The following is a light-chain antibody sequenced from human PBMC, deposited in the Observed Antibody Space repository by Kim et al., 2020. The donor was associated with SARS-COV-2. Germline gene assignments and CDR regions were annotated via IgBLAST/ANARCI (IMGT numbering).Light chain of an antibody. J-gene: IGLJ1*01. CDR3: AAWDDSLTGYV. Sequence: GQKVTISCSASSSNIGSHPVTLYQQLPGPAPKLLIYSNNQRPSGVPDRFSGSKSGTSASLAISGLQSEDEADYYCAAWDDSLTGYVFGTGTKVTVL. CDR2: SNN. V-gene: IGLV1-44*01. CDR1: SSNIGSHP.